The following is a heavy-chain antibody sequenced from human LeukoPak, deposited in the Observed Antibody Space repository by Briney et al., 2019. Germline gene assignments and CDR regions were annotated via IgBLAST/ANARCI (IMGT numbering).Heavy chain of an antibody. CDR1: GGSISSYY. CDR3: ARAAYYYDSSGYYSAAFDI. V-gene: IGHV4-59*01. Sequence: SETPSLTCTVSGGSISSYYWSWIRQPPGKGLEWIGYIYYSGSTNYNPSLKSRVTISVDTSKNQFSLKLSSVTAADTAVYYCARAAYYYDSSGYYSAAFDIWGQGTMVTVSS. CDR2: IYYSGST. D-gene: IGHD3-22*01. J-gene: IGHJ3*02.